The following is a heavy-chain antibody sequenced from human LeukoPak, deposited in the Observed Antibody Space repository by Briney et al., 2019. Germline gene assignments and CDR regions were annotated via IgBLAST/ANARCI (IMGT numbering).Heavy chain of an antibody. V-gene: IGHV1-68*03. J-gene: IGHJ4*02. CDR3: ARCSCDGYKPFDY. CDR2: ITLYNGNT. Sequence: RASVKVSCKASGYTFTYCSLHWLQQAPGQGLERMRWITLYNGNTNYAKKFQGRVTITRDMSLRTAYIELSSLRSEDSAVYYWARCSCDGYKPFDYWGQGTLVTVSS. CDR1: GYTFTYCS. D-gene: IGHD5-24*01.